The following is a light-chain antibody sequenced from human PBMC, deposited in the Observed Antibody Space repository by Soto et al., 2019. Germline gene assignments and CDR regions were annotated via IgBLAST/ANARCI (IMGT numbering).Light chain of an antibody. V-gene: IGLV2-8*01. CDR1: SSDVGGYNY. CDR3: CSYAGSYNFVV. J-gene: IGLJ2*01. Sequence: QSALTQPPSASGSPGQSVTISCTGTSSDVGGYNYVSWYQQHPGKAPKVMIYEVNKRPSGVPDRFSGSKSGNTASLTVSGLQAEDEADYYCCSYAGSYNFVVFGGGTQLTVL. CDR2: EVN.